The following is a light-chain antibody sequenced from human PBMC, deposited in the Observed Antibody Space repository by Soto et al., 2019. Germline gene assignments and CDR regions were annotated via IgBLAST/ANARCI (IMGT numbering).Light chain of an antibody. V-gene: IGLV2-18*02. J-gene: IGLJ1*01. CDR3: SSFTSSTTYV. CDR2: EVS. CDR1: SSDVGSSNR. Sequence: QSALTQPPSVSGSPGQSVAVSCTGTSSDVGSSNRVSWYQQPPGTAPKLIIYEVSNRPSGVPDRFSGSKSGNTASLTISGLQAEDEADYYCSSFTSSTTYVFGTGTKVTVL.